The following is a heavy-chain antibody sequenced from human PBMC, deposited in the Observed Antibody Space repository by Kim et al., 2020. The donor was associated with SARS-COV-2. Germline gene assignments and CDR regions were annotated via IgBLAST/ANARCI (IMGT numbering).Heavy chain of an antibody. D-gene: IGHD3-10*01. CDR2: ISWNSGSI. J-gene: IGHJ4*01. CDR3: ARDMSYYGSGSYPFDY. CDR1: GFTLADYA. V-gene: IGHV3-9*01. Sequence: GGSLRLSCAASGFTLADYAMHWVRQAPGKGLEWVSGISWNSGSIGYADSVKGRFTISRDNAKNSLYLQMNSLRAEDTALYYCARDMSYYGSGSYPFDYLG.